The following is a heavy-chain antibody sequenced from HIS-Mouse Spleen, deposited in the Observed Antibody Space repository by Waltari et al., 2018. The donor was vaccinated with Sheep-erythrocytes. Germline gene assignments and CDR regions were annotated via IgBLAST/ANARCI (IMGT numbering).Heavy chain of an antibody. J-gene: IGHJ3*02. Sequence: EVQLVESGGGLVQPGGSLRLSCAASGFTFSSYDMHGVRQATGKWLGWVSGICTASETYSPGSVKGRFTISRENAKNSLYLQMNSRRAGDTAVYYCARANSGSYDDAFDIWGQGTMVTVSS. V-gene: IGHV3-13*01. D-gene: IGHD1-26*01. CDR2: ICTASET. CDR1: GFTFSSYD. CDR3: ARANSGSYDDAFDI.